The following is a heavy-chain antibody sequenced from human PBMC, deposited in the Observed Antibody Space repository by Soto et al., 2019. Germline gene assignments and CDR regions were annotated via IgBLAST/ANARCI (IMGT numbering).Heavy chain of an antibody. V-gene: IGHV6-1*01. CDR1: GDSVSSSSVT. CDR2: TYYRSKWYN. J-gene: IGHJ5*01. D-gene: IGHD1-26*01. Sequence: SQTLSLTCAISGDSVSSSSVTWNWIRQSPSRGLEWLGRTYYRSKWYNDHAESVKSRITIHPDTSKNQYSLHLNSVAPEDAALYYCVRLIGNSWLDFWGQGTLVTVSS. CDR3: VRLIGNSWLDF.